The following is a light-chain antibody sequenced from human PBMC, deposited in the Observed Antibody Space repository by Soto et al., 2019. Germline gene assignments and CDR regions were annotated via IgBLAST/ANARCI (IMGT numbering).Light chain of an antibody. V-gene: IGKV1-8*01. J-gene: IGKJ4*01. CDR2: AAS. CDR1: QGISSY. Sequence: AIRMTQSPSSLSASTGDRVTITCRASQGISSYLAWYQQKPGKAPKLLIDAASTLQSGVPSRFSGSGSGTDFTLTISCLQSEDFATYYCQQYYSYPLTFGGGTKVDIK. CDR3: QQYYSYPLT.